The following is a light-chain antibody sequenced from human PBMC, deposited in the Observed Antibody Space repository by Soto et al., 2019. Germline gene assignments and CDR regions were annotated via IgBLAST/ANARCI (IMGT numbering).Light chain of an antibody. CDR2: GAS. Sequence: EIVLTPSPGTLSLSPGERATLSCRAGQSVSSSYLAWYQQKPGQTPRLLIYGASNRATGIPDRFSGSGSGTGFTLTISRLEPEDFAVYYCQQYGSPLTFGGGTKVDIK. J-gene: IGKJ4*01. CDR1: QSVSSSY. CDR3: QQYGSPLT. V-gene: IGKV3-20*01.